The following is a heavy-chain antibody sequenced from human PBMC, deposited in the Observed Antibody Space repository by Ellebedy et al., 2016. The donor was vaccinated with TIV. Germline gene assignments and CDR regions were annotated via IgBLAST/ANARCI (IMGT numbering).Heavy chain of an antibody. D-gene: IGHD6-6*01. V-gene: IGHV1-46*01. Sequence: ASVKVSXXASGYTFTSYYMHWVRQAPGQGLEWMGIINPSGGSTSYAQKFQGRVTITADESTSTAYMELSSLRSEDTAVYYCARTMAARQLYYFDYWGQGTLVTVSS. CDR3: ARTMAARQLYYFDY. J-gene: IGHJ4*02. CDR1: GYTFTSYY. CDR2: INPSGGST.